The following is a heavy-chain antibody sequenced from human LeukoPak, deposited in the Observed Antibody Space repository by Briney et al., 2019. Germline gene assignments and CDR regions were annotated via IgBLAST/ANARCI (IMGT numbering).Heavy chain of an antibody. J-gene: IGHJ4*02. CDR2: INHSGST. CDR3: ARGHYDFWSGYPPHTNYFDY. CDR1: GGSFSGYY. Sequence: KPSETLSLTCAVYGGSFSGYYWSWIRQPPGKGLEWIGEINHSGSTNYNPSLKSRVTISVDTSKNQFSLKLSSVTAADTAVYYCARGHYDFWSGYPPHTNYFDYWGQGTLVTVSS. V-gene: IGHV4-34*01. D-gene: IGHD3-3*01.